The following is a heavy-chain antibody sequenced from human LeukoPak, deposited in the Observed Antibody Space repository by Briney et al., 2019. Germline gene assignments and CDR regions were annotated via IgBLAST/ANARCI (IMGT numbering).Heavy chain of an antibody. D-gene: IGHD4-17*01. V-gene: IGHV3-9*01. CDR1: GFTFDDYA. Sequence: PTGGSLRLSCAASGFTFDDYAMHWVRQAPGKGLEWVSGISWNSGSIGYADSVKGRFTISRDNGKNSLYLQMNSLRDEDTAVYYCARDRDYAFDYWGQGTLVTVSS. CDR3: ARDRDYAFDY. J-gene: IGHJ4*02. CDR2: ISWNSGSI.